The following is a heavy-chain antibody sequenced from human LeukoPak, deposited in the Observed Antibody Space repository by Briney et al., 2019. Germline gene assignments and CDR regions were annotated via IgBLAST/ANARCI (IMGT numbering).Heavy chain of an antibody. Sequence: GGSLRLSCAASGFTFSSYWINWVRQTPGKGLEWVAHMNQDGSAKYYADSVKGRFTISRDNAKNSLYLQMNSLRAEDTAVYFCAKDGVVATYFDYWGQGTLVTVSS. V-gene: IGHV3-7*01. CDR2: MNQDGSAK. CDR3: AKDGVVATYFDY. D-gene: IGHD5-12*01. J-gene: IGHJ4*02. CDR1: GFTFSSYW.